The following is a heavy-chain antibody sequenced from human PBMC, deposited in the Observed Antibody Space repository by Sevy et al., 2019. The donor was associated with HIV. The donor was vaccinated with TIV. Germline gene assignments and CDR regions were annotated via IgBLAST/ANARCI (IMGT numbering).Heavy chain of an antibody. CDR2: IWYDGSNK. CDR3: ARESIAVAGIGYYFDY. J-gene: IGHJ4*02. Sequence: GGSLRLSCAVSGFTYSSYGMHWVRQAPGKGLEWVAVIWYDGSNKEYADSVKGRFTISRDNSKNTLYVQMNSLRAEDTAVYYCARESIAVAGIGYYFDYWGQGTLVTVSS. CDR1: GFTYSSYG. V-gene: IGHV3-33*01. D-gene: IGHD6-19*01.